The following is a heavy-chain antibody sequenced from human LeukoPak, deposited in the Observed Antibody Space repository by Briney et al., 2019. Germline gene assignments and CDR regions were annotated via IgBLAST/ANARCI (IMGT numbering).Heavy chain of an antibody. CDR1: GGSISSGGYY. D-gene: IGHD2-2*03. CDR2: IYYSGST. Sequence: PSQTLSLTCAVSGGSISSGGYYWSWIRQHPGKGLEWIGYIYYSGSTYYNPSLKSRVSMSVDTSKSHFSLKLSSVTAADTAVYYCARGGYCSSTSSLQSYAFDLWGQGTMVTVSS. J-gene: IGHJ3*01. CDR3: ARGGYCSSTSSLQSYAFDL. V-gene: IGHV4-31*11.